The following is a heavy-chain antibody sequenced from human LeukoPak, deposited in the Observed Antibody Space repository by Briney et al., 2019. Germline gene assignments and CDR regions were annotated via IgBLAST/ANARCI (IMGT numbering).Heavy chain of an antibody. CDR1: GYLFTSYW. Sequence: GGSLKISCKGSGYLFTSYWMGGVRPVPGKGLEGMGIIYPGESDIRNSPSFQAQVTISADNSISTAYLQWSSLKASDTAMYYCARLKYYYDSSGYYLAHWGQGTLVTVSS. CDR3: ARLKYYYDSSGYYLAH. CDR2: IYPGESDI. J-gene: IGHJ4*02. D-gene: IGHD3-22*01. V-gene: IGHV5-51*01.